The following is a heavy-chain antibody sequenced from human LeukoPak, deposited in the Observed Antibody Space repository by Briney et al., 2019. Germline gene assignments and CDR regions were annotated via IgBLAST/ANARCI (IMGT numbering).Heavy chain of an antibody. CDR2: IKRFGSER. V-gene: IGHV3-7*01. J-gene: IGHJ4*02. CDR1: SFSFSDFW. Sequence: GGSLRLSCVASSFSFSDFWMSWVRQRPGKGLEWVATIKRFGSERTYLDSVKGRFTISRDDSKSSLSLQMNNLGADDSGLYYCARSSSQGFDYFDYWGQGALVTVSS. CDR3: ARSSSQGFDYFDY. D-gene: IGHD3-10*01.